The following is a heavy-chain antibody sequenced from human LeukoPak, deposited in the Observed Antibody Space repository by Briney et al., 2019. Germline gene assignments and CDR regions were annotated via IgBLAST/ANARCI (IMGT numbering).Heavy chain of an antibody. V-gene: IGHV4-4*02. D-gene: IGHD2/OR15-2a*01. CDR3: ARHRRAEYYFDY. CDR2: IYHSGST. CDR1: GGSISSSYY. J-gene: IGHJ4*02. Sequence: SETLSLTCAASGGSISSSYYWGWIRQPPGKGLEWIGEIYHSGSTNYNPSLKSRVTISVDKSKNQFSLKLSSVTAADTAVYYCARHRRAEYYFDYWGQGTLVTVSS.